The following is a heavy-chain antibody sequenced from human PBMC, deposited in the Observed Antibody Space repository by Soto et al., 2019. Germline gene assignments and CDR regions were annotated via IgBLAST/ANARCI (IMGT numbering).Heavy chain of an antibody. V-gene: IGHV1-3*01. J-gene: IGHJ4*02. CDR1: GYTFTSYA. CDR3: AREFRDIVVVPAARGTHRTRGFGAYYFDY. CDR2: INAGNGNT. Sequence: GASVKVSCKASGYTFTSYAMHWVRQAPGQRLERMGWINAGNGNTKYSQKFQGRVTITRDTSASTAYMELSSLRSEDTAVYYCAREFRDIVVVPAARGTHRTRGFGAYYFDYWGQGTLVTVSS. D-gene: IGHD2-2*01.